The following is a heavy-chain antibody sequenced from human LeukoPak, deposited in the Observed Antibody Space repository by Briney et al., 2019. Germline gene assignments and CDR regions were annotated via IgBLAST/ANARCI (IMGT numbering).Heavy chain of an antibody. CDR1: GGSISSSSYY. CDR2: IYYSGST. Sequence: PSETLSLTCTVSGGSISSSSYYWGWIRQPPGKGLEWIGSIYYSGSTYYNPSLKSRVTISVDTSKNQFSLKLSSVTAADTAVYYCARQGVYYRDPFDYWGREPWSPSPQ. J-gene: IGHJ4*02. D-gene: IGHD3-16*02. V-gene: IGHV4-39*01. CDR3: ARQGVYYRDPFDY.